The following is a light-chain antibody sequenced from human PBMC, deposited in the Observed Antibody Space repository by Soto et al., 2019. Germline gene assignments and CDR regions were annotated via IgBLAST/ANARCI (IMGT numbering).Light chain of an antibody. CDR1: SSNIGSNT. CDR3: AAWDDSLNGPI. CDR2: SNN. Sequence: QSVLTQPPSASGTPGQRVTISCSGSSSNIGSNTVNWYQQLPGTAPKVLIYSNNQRPSGVPDRFSGSKSGTSASLAIRGLQSEDEADYYCAAWDDSLNGPIFGGGTKLTVL. V-gene: IGLV1-44*01. J-gene: IGLJ2*01.